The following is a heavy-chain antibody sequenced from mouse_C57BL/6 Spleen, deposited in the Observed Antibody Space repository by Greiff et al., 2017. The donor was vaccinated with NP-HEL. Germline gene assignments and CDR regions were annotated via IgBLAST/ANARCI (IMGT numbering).Heavy chain of an antibody. D-gene: IGHD2-1*01. CDR1: GFTFSDYG. CDR2: ISSGSSTI. Sequence: EVKLVESGGGLVKPGGSLKLSCAASGFTFSDYGMHWVRQAPEKGLEWVAYISSGSSTIYYADTVKGRFTISRDNAKNTLFLQMTSLRSEDTAMYYCARSYYWAMDYWGQGTSVTVSS. J-gene: IGHJ4*01. V-gene: IGHV5-17*01. CDR3: ARSYYWAMDY.